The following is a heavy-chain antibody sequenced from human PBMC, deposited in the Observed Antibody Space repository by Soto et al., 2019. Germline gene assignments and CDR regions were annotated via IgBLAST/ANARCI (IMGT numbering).Heavy chain of an antibody. Sequence: EVQLAESGGGLAQPGGSLRLSCAASGFTLSGYAMDWVRQAPGKGLEYVSGISSNGVGTYYANSVQGRFTISRDNSKNTVYRQMGILRPEDAAVYYCARRARPDFYYMDVWGKGTTVTVSS. CDR2: ISSNGVGT. J-gene: IGHJ6*03. D-gene: IGHD6-6*01. CDR3: ARRARPDFYYMDV. CDR1: GFTLSGYA. V-gene: IGHV3-64*01.